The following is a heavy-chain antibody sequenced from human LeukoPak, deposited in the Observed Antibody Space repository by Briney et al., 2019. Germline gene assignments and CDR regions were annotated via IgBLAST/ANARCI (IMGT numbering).Heavy chain of an antibody. CDR1: GYTFTNFD. CDR3: ARGRPASFDP. D-gene: IGHD2-2*01. Sequence: GASVKVSCKASGYTFTNFDINWVRQATGQGLEWMGWMNPKTGNTGSAQKFQGRVTITRDTSISTAYMELRSLRSEDTAVYYCARGRPASFDPWGQGTLVTVSS. J-gene: IGHJ5*02. CDR2: MNPKTGNT. V-gene: IGHV1-8*01.